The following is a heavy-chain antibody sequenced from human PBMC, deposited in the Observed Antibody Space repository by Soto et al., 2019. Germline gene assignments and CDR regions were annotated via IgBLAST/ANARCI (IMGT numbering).Heavy chain of an antibody. V-gene: IGHV1-8*01. Sequence: ASVKVSCKASGYTFTSYDISWVRQATGQGLEWMGWMHPNNGNTDYAPKFQGRVTMTMNTSRGTAYMELSSLRSEDTAVYYCARSPRNYYALGSYSYFRHWGQGTLVTVSS. D-gene: IGHD3-10*01. CDR3: ARSPRNYYALGSYSYFRH. J-gene: IGHJ1*01. CDR1: GYTFTSYD. CDR2: MHPNNGNT.